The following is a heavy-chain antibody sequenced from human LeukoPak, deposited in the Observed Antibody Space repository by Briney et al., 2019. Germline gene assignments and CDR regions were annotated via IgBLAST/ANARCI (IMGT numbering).Heavy chain of an antibody. CDR1: GFTFSTYS. J-gene: IGHJ4*02. Sequence: GGSLRLSCAVSGFTFSTYSRNWVRQAPGKGLEWVAAISRGGDYIFYGDSVKGRFTISRDNVKNSIFLDMNSLRAEDTALYYCATNSQDHLWEPFDYWGQGTLVTVS. D-gene: IGHD1-26*01. V-gene: IGHV3-21*01. CDR2: ISRGGDYI. CDR3: ATNSQDHLWEPFDY.